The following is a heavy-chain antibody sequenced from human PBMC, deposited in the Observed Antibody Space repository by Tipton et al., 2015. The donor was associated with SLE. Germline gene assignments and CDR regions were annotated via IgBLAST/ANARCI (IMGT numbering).Heavy chain of an antibody. CDR2: ITWSGGRL. V-gene: IGHV3-9*01. Sequence: SLRLSCAASGFTFDDCAMYWVRKPPGKGLEWVSGITWSGGRLGYAESVKGRFTISRDNAKNSLYLQMNSLRAEDTALYYCAKGVYGSGSYDFYYGMDVWGQGTTVTVSS. J-gene: IGHJ6*02. CDR3: AKGVYGSGSYDFYYGMDV. D-gene: IGHD3-10*01. CDR1: GFTFDDCA.